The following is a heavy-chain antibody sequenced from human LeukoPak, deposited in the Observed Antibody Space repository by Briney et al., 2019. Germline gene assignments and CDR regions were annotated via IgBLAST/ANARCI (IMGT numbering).Heavy chain of an antibody. CDR2: ISGSGGST. V-gene: IGHV3-23*01. D-gene: IGHD2-2*02. Sequence: GGSLRLSCAASGFTFSSYAMSWVRQAPGKGLEWVSAISGSGGSTYYADSVKGRFTISRDNSKNTLYLQMNSLRAEDTAVYYCARDMGYCSSTSCYSDAFDIWGQGTMVTVSS. J-gene: IGHJ3*02. CDR3: ARDMGYCSSTSCYSDAFDI. CDR1: GFTFSSYA.